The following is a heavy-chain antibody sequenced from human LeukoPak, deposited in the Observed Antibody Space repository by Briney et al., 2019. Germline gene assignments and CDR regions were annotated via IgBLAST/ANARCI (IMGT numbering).Heavy chain of an antibody. V-gene: IGHV4-34*01. CDR2: INHSGST. Sequence: SETLSLTCAVYGGSFSGYYWSWIRQPPGKGLEWIGEINHSGSTNYNPSLKSRLTISVDTSKNQFSLKLRSVTAADTAVYYCARDTLQGTMMMPPGFDPWGQGTLVTVSS. CDR3: ARDTLQGTMMMPPGFDP. D-gene: IGHD3-22*01. J-gene: IGHJ5*02. CDR1: GGSFSGYY.